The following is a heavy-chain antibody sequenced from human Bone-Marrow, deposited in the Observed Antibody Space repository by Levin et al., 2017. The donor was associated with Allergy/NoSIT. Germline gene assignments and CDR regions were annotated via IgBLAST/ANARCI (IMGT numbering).Heavy chain of an antibody. CDR1: GFTFKNYA. J-gene: IGHJ6*02. V-gene: IGHV3-23*01. Sequence: GESLKISCAASGFTFKNYAMRWVRQAPGKGLEWVSGISSGGSGTYYIDSAKGRFTISRDNSKNMVYLQMNSLRAEDTAVYYCAKTLKSGSGSYPTEYGLDVWGQGTTVIVSS. CDR2: ISSGGSGT. CDR3: AKTLKSGSGSYPTEYGLDV. D-gene: IGHD3-10*01.